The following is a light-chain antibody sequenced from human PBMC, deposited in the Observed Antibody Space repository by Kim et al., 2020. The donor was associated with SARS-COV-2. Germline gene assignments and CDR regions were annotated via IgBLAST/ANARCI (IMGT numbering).Light chain of an antibody. Sequence: PVKSARMTVGGSNIGSKSVHWYQQKPGQAPVLGIYYDSDRPSGIPELFSGSNSGNTATLTISRVEAGDEADYYCQVWDSSSDHRVFGGGTQLTVL. CDR1: NIGSKS. CDR2: YDS. J-gene: IGLJ3*02. CDR3: QVWDSSSDHRV. V-gene: IGLV3-21*04.